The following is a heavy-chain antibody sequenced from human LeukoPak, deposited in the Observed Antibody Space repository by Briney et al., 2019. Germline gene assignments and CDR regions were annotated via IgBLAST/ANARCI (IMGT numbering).Heavy chain of an antibody. Sequence: PGGSLRLSCAASGFTFSSYSMNWVRQAPGKGLEWVSSISSSSSYIYYADSVKGRFTISRDNSKNTLYLQMNSLRAEDTAVYYCARVGDYYGMDVWGQGTTVTVSS. CDR3: ARVGDYYGMDV. V-gene: IGHV3-21*04. J-gene: IGHJ6*02. CDR1: GFTFSSYS. CDR2: ISSSSSYI.